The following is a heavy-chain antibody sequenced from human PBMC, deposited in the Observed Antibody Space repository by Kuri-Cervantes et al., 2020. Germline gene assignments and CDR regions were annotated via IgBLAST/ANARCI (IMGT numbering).Heavy chain of an antibody. D-gene: IGHD3-9*01. V-gene: IGHV3-33*06. CDR1: GFTFSSSG. Sequence: GESLKISCAASGFTFSSSGMHWVRQAPGKGLEWVAVIWYDGSHKYYADSVKGRFTISRDNSKNTLYLQMSSLRAEDTAVYYCAKDRNYDILTGLDYWGQGTLVTVSS. CDR3: AKDRNYDILTGLDY. J-gene: IGHJ4*02. CDR2: IWYDGSHK.